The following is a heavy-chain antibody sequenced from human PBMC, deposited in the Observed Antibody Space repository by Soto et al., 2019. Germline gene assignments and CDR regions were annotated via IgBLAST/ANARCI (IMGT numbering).Heavy chain of an antibody. Sequence: QVQLVESGGGVVQPGRSLRLSCAASGFTFSSYGMHWVRQAPGKGLEWVAVISYDGSNKYYADSVKGRFTISRDNSKNTLYLQMNSLRAEDTAVYYCVNGVREWSVSSYGMDVWGQGTTVTVSS. D-gene: IGHD3-3*01. CDR2: ISYDGSNK. J-gene: IGHJ6*02. V-gene: IGHV3-30*18. CDR1: GFTFSSYG. CDR3: VNGVREWSVSSYGMDV.